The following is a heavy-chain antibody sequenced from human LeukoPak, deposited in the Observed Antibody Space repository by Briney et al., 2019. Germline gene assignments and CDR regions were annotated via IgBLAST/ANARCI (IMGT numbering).Heavy chain of an antibody. CDR2: INHSGST. J-gene: IGHJ3*02. Sequence: SETLSLTCAVYGGSFSGYYWSWIRQPPGKGLEWIGEINHSGSTNYNPSLKSRVTISVDTSKNQFSLKLSSVTAADTAVYYCARKPYYDFWSGWAFDIWGQGTMVTVSS. CDR1: GGSFSGYY. V-gene: IGHV4-34*01. CDR3: ARKPYYDFWSGWAFDI. D-gene: IGHD3-3*01.